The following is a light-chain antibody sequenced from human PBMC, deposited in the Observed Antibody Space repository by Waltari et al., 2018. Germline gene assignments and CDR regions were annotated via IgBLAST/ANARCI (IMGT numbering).Light chain of an antibody. CDR3: QQYGSSPT. CDR2: GAS. J-gene: IGKJ2*01. Sequence: EIVLTQSPGTLSLSPGERATLSCRARQSVSSSYLAWYQQKPGQAPRLLIYGASSRATRIPDRFSGSGSGTDFTLTISRLEPEDFAVYYCQQYGSSPTFGQGTKLEIK. CDR1: QSVSSSY. V-gene: IGKV3-20*01.